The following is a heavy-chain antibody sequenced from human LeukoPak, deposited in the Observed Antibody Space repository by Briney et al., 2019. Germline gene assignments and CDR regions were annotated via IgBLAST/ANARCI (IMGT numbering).Heavy chain of an antibody. V-gene: IGHV3-48*01. CDR3: ASLPDYYGSGSYYKGDFDY. CDR2: ISISSTTI. Sequence: GGSLRLSCEPSGFSFSTYSMNWVRQAPGKGLEWISYISISSTTIYYADSVKGRFTISRDNSKNTLYLQMNSLRAEDTAVYYCASLPDYYGSGSYYKGDFDYWGQGTLVTVSS. D-gene: IGHD3-10*01. CDR1: GFSFSTYS. J-gene: IGHJ4*02.